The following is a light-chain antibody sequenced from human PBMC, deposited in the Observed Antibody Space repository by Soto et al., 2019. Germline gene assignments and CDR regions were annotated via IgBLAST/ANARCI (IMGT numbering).Light chain of an antibody. CDR3: QQYNSYPWT. CDR1: QSISSW. V-gene: IGKV1-5*01. J-gene: IGKJ1*01. Sequence: DIQMTQSPSTLSASVGDRVTITCRASQSISSWLAWYQQKPGKAPKLLIYDGSSLESGVPSRFSGSGSGTEFTLTISSLQPDGFATYYCQQYNSYPWTFGQGTKVEIK. CDR2: DGS.